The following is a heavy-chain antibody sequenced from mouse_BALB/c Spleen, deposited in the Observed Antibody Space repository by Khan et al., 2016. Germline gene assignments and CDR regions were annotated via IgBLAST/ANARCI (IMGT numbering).Heavy chain of an antibody. CDR2: IWRGGST. CDR1: GFSLTSYG. J-gene: IGHJ4*01. D-gene: IGHD2-4*01. Sequence: QVQLKQSGPSLVQPSQSLSITCTVSGFSLTSYGVHWVRQSPGKGLEWLGVIWRGGSTDYNAAFMSRLSITKDNSKSQVFFKMNSLQADDTAIYXSAISNYDVGYYAMDYWGQGTSVTVSS. V-gene: IGHV2-5-1*01. CDR3: AISNYDVGYYAMDY.